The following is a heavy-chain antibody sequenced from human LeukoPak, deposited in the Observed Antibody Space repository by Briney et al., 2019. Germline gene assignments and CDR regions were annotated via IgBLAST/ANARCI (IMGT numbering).Heavy chain of an antibody. CDR1: GFTFDDYA. D-gene: IGHD6-19*01. CDR3: AKDQFTSGWYGPVDY. J-gene: IGHJ4*02. Sequence: PGGSLRLSCAASGFTFDDYAMHWVRQAPGKGLEWVSLISGDGGNKQYADFVKGRFTISRDNSKNSLYLQMNSLRTEDTALYYCAKDQFTSGWYGPVDYWGQGTLVTVSS. CDR2: ISGDGGNK. V-gene: IGHV3-43*02.